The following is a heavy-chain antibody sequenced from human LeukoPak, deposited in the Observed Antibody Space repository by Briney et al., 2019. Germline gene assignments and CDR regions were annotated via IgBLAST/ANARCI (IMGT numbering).Heavy chain of an antibody. J-gene: IGHJ5*02. CDR2: IYWNDEK. Sequence: SGPTLVNPTQTLTLTCTFSGFSLSTSGVAVGWIRQPPGKALEWLALIYWNDEKHYRPALKNRLTITKYTSKNQVVPTMTNMDPVDTATYYCAHSNMWLVNWFDPWGQGTLVTVSS. CDR3: AHSNMWLVNWFDP. D-gene: IGHD6-19*01. CDR1: GFSLSTSGVA. V-gene: IGHV2-5*01.